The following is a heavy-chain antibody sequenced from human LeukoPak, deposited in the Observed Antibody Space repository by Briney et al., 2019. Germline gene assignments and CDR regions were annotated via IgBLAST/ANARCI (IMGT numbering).Heavy chain of an antibody. J-gene: IGHJ4*02. CDR3: ARGSSGYYYFDY. CDR1: GGSISSYY. V-gene: IGHV4-4*07. CDR2: IYTSGST. D-gene: IGHD3-22*01. Sequence: SETLSLTCTVSGGSISSYYWSWIRQPAGKGLVWIGRIYTSGSTNYNPSLKSRVTMSVDTSKNQFSLKLSSVNAADTAVYYCARGSSGYYYFDYWGQGTLVTVSS.